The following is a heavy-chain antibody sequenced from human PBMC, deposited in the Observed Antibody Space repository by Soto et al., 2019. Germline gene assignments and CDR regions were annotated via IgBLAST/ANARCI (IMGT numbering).Heavy chain of an antibody. J-gene: IGHJ4*02. Sequence: EVQLLESGGGLVQPGGSLRLSCAASGFTFSSYAMNWVRQAPGKGLEWVSVISGSGDSTYYADSVKGRFTISRDNSKNPLYLQMNGLRAEDTAVYYCARRSSSWYFDYWGQGTLVTVSS. CDR2: ISGSGDST. D-gene: IGHD6-13*01. V-gene: IGHV3-23*01. CDR1: GFTFSSYA. CDR3: ARRSSSWYFDY.